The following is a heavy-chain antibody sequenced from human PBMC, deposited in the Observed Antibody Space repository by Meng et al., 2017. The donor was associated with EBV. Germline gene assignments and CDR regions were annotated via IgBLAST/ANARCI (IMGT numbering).Heavy chain of an antibody. Sequence: EPSGVEVKRPGVSVKTPWKTSGGPCRSYAVRWVRPGPGPGLGWLGGLIPMSGAPHYAQKFQDRVTITADEYTRTHYMELSSLRSDDTAMYYCASESGRGFTPDFWGQGTLVTVSS. D-gene: IGHD3-10*01. CDR1: GGPCRSYA. CDR3: ASESGRGFTPDF. J-gene: IGHJ4*02. V-gene: IGHV1-69*01. CDR2: LIPMSGAP.